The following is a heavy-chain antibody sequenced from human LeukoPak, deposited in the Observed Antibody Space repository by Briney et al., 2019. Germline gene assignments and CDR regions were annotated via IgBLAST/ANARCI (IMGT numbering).Heavy chain of an antibody. CDR1: GYTFTGYY. CDR3: ARDLRRYNWNYVEGWFDP. Sequence: ASVTVSCKASGYTFTGYYMHWVRQAPGQGLEWMGWINPNSGGTNYAQKFQGRVTMNRDTSISTAYMALSRLRSDDTAVYYCARDLRRYNWNYVEGWFDPWGQGTLVTVSS. J-gene: IGHJ5*02. D-gene: IGHD1-7*01. V-gene: IGHV1-2*02. CDR2: INPNSGGT.